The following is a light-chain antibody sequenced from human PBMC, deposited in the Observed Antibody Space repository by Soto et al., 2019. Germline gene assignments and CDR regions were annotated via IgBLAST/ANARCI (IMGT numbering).Light chain of an antibody. CDR1: QSVSSY. Sequence: EMVLTQSPATLSLSPGERATLSCRASQSVSSYLAWYQQKPGQAPRLLIFDASNRATDIPARFSGRGSGTDFTLTISSPEPEDFAVYYCQQRSNWPYTFGQGTKLEIK. CDR3: QQRSNWPYT. CDR2: DAS. V-gene: IGKV3-11*01. J-gene: IGKJ2*01.